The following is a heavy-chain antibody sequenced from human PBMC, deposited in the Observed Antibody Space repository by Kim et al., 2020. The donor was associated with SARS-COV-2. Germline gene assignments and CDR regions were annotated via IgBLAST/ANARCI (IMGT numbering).Heavy chain of an antibody. CDR3: ARGWYFDL. J-gene: IGHJ2*01. CDR2: KWYN. Sequence: KWYNDYAVSVKSRITINPDTSKNQFSLQLNSVTPEDTAVYYCARGWYFDLWGRGTLVTVSS. V-gene: IGHV6-1*01.